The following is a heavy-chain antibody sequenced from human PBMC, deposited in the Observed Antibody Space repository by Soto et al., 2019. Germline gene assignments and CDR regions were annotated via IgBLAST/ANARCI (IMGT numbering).Heavy chain of an antibody. CDR1: NFIISRFT. D-gene: IGHD6-13*01. J-gene: IGHJ4*02. Sequence: GSMRVSCAVGNFIISRFTLHWVRQAPGKGLEWVSVISGSGGSTYYADSVKGRFTISRDNSKNTLYLQMNSLRAEDTVVYYCARRGPGTYFDYWGQGTLVTVSS. CDR3: ARRGPGTYFDY. V-gene: IGHV3-23*01. CDR2: ISGSGGST.